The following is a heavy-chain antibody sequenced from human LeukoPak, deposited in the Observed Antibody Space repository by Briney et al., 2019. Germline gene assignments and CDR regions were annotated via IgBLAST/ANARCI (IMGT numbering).Heavy chain of an antibody. CDR2: IRVNDET. CDR3: AKGTGDLGYYFDR. V-gene: IGHV3-23*01. D-gene: IGHD7-27*01. Sequence: GGSLRLSCAASEFTFSNYAMNWVRQAPGKGLEWVSGIRVNDETYYADSVKGRFTISRDNSENTLYLQMGGLRVEDTAIYYCAKGTGDLGYYFDRWGQGTLVTVSS. CDR1: EFTFSNYA. J-gene: IGHJ4*02.